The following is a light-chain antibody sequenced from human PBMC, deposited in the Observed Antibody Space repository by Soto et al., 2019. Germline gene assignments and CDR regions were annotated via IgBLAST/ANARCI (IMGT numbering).Light chain of an antibody. CDR1: QTISSN. V-gene: IGKV3-15*01. CDR2: GAS. Sequence: IVLTLSRGPLSMSQGESATLSLRASQTISSNLAWYQHKPGQAPRLLFYGASNRATGIPARFTGSGSGTDFTLTISSLQPEDFATYYCLQDYNYPRTFGQGTKVDI. J-gene: IGKJ1*01. CDR3: LQDYNYPRT.